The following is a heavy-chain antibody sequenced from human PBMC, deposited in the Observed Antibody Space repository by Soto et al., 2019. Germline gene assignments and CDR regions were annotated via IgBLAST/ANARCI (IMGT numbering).Heavy chain of an antibody. D-gene: IGHD1-20*01. CDR1: GGSVSSSSCY. V-gene: IGHV4-39*01. CDR2: IYHTGTT. CDR3: VRLTSRITAASHGRSNWLVS. Sequence: PSETLSLTCTVSGGSVSSSSCYWGWIRQPPGKGLEWIGDIYHTGTTYYNPSLKSRVTIYVDTSTEQFSLKLSSVTAADTAMYYCVRLTSRITAASHGRSNWLVSWGPGTLVTVSS. J-gene: IGHJ5*01.